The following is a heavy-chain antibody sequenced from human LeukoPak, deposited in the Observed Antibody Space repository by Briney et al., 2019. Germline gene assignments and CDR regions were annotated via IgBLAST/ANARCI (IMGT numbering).Heavy chain of an antibody. CDR3: ARRKFLGWFDP. J-gene: IGHJ5*02. V-gene: IGHV1-8*03. Sequence: EASVKVSCKAPGYIFTTYDIGWVRQATGQGLEWMGWLNPNSGNAGYAQKFQGRVTISRNTSISTAYMELSSLRSDDTAIYYCARRKFLGWFDPWGQGTLVTVSS. CDR2: LNPNSGNA. D-gene: IGHD7-27*01. CDR1: GYIFTTYD.